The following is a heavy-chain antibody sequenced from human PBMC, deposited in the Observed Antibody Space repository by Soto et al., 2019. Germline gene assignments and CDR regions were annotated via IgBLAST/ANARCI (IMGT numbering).Heavy chain of an antibody. J-gene: IGHJ5*02. CDR1: GFTFSSYS. Sequence: PGGSLRLSCAASGFTFSSYSMNWVRQAPGKGLEWVSSISSSSTYIYYADSVKGRFTISRDNAKNSLYLQMNSLRAEDTAVYYCARIFNTYYDSLTGYYEFDPWGQGTKVTVSS. CDR2: ISSSSTYI. D-gene: IGHD3-9*01. V-gene: IGHV3-21*01. CDR3: ARIFNTYYDSLTGYYEFDP.